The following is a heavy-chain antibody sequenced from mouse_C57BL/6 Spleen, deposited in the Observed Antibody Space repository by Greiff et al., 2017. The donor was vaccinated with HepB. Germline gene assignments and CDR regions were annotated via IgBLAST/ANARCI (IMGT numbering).Heavy chain of an antibody. CDR3: ARAAPGITTVVAGFDY. CDR2: INYDGSST. Sequence: EVKLVESEGGLVQPGSSMKLSCTASGFTFSDYYTAWVRQVPEKGLEWVANINYDGSSTYYLDSLKSRFIISRDNAKNILYLQMSSLKSEDTATYYCARAAPGITTVVAGFDYWGQGTTLTVSS. V-gene: IGHV5-16*01. D-gene: IGHD1-1*01. CDR1: GFTFSDYY. J-gene: IGHJ2*01.